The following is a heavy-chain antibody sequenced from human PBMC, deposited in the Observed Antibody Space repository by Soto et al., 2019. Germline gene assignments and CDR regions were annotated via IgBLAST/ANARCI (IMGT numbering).Heavy chain of an antibody. D-gene: IGHD6-13*01. CDR3: ARVKQQVAAGRVWWFDP. V-gene: IGHV4-30-2*01. CDR2: IYHSGST. Sequence: PSETLSLTCAVSGGSISSGGYSWSWLRQPPGKGLEWIGYIYHSGSTYYNPSPKSRVTISVDRSKNQFSLKLSSVTAADTAVYYCARVKQQVAAGRVWWFDPWGQGTLVTVSS. J-gene: IGHJ5*02. CDR1: GGSISSGGYS.